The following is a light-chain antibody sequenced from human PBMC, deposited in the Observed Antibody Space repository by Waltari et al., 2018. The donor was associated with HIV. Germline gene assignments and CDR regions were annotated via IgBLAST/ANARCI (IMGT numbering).Light chain of an antibody. CDR2: EDN. CDR3: QAWDSGTVV. J-gene: IGLJ2*01. V-gene: IGLV3-1*01. CDR1: KLGDKY. Sequence: SYELAQPPSVSVSLGQTASISCSGDKLGDKYVSWYSQRPGQSPVLVIYEDNKRPSGMPERCSGSNSGDTGTLTISGTQAVDEADYYCQAWDSGTVVFGGGTKLTVL.